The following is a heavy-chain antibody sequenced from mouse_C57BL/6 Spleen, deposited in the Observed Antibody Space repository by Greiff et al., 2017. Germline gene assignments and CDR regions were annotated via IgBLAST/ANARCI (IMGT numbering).Heavy chain of an antibody. V-gene: IGHV1-69*01. CDR2: IDPSDSYT. J-gene: IGHJ4*01. CDR3: AVYGSYAMDY. Sequence: QVQLQQPGAELVMPGASVKLSCKASGYTFTSYWMHWVKQRPGQGLEWIGEIDPSDSYTNYNQKFKGKSTLTVDKSSSTAYMQLSSLTSEDSAVYYCAVYGSYAMDYWGQGTSVTVSS. D-gene: IGHD1-1*01. CDR1: GYTFTSYW.